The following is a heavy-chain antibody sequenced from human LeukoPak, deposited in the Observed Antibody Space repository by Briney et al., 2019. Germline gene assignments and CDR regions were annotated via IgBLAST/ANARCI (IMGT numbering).Heavy chain of an antibody. D-gene: IGHD6-19*01. CDR2: INHSGST. J-gene: IGHJ4*02. CDR3: ARRLAVTGRYYFDY. Sequence: SETLSLTCAVYGGSFSGYYWSWIRQPPGKGLEWIGEINHSGSTNYNPSLKSRVTISVDTSKNQFSLKLNSVTAADTAVYYCARRLAVTGRYYFDYWGQGALVTVSS. V-gene: IGHV4-34*01. CDR1: GGSFSGYY.